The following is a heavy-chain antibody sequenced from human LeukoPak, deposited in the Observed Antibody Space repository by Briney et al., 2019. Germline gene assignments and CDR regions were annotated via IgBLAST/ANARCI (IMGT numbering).Heavy chain of an antibody. V-gene: IGHV3-23*01. CDR2: ISGSGGST. Sequence: GGSLRLSCAASGFTFSSSAMSWVRQAPGKGLEWVSAISGSGGSTYYADSVKGRFTISRDNSKNTLYLQMNSLRAEDTAVYYCAKVYDSSGYYYPIDYWGQGTLVTVPS. J-gene: IGHJ4*02. D-gene: IGHD3-22*01. CDR3: AKVYDSSGYYYPIDY. CDR1: GFTFSSSA.